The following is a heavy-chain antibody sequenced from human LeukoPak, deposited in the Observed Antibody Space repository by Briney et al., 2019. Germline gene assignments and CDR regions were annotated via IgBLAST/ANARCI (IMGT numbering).Heavy chain of an antibody. D-gene: IGHD2-21*01. Sequence: PSETLSLTCSLSGHSLSSYYWIWIRDPPGKGLEWIGYVYHSGSTNYNPYLNSRVTISLDTSKNQFSLKLTSVTAADTAVYYCARARLAMSDVFDSWGQGTLVTVSS. CDR2: VYHSGST. CDR3: ARARLAMSDVFDS. CDR1: GHSLSSYY. J-gene: IGHJ4*02. V-gene: IGHV4-59*01.